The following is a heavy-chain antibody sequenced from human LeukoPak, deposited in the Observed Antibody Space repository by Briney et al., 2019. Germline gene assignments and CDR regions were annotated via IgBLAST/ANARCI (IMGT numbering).Heavy chain of an antibody. V-gene: IGHV1-46*01. CDR3: AREKVSRTYYYDSSGANWFDP. D-gene: IGHD3-22*01. Sequence: VASVKVSCKASGGTFSSYAISWVRQAPGQGLEWMGIINPSGGSTSYAQKFQGRVTMTRDTSTSTVYMELSSLRSEDAAVYYCAREKVSRTYYYDSSGANWFDPWGQGTLVTVSS. CDR1: GGTFSSYA. CDR2: INPSGGST. J-gene: IGHJ5*02.